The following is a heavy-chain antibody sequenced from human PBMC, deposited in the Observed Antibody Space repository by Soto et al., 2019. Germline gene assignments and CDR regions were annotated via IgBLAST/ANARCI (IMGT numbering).Heavy chain of an antibody. CDR1: GFTFSDYT. CDR2: ILYDESDQ. V-gene: IGHV3-30*03. J-gene: IGHJ4*02. CDR3: APDGTHLWSKQYYFDS. Sequence: QVQLVESGGGVVQPGRSLRLSCSASGFTFSDYTMHWVRQAPGRGLEWVAIILYDESDQYYSDSVKGRFTISRDNSKNTLYLQIHSLTTEDTPIYYCAPDGTHLWSKQYYFDSWGQGALVTVSS. D-gene: IGHD1-26*01.